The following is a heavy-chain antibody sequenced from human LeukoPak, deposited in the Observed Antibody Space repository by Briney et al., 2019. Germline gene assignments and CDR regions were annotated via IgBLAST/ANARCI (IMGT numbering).Heavy chain of an antibody. CDR1: GFTFSSYG. J-gene: IGHJ4*02. CDR2: IYSGGST. CDR3: AKGSNYYDSSGYSHYFDY. Sequence: GGSLRLSCAASGFTFSSYGMHWVRQAPGKGLEWVSVIYSGGSTYYADSVKGRFTISRDNSKNTLYPQMNSLRAEDTAVYYCAKGSNYYDSSGYSHYFDYWGQGTLVTVSS. V-gene: IGHV3-23*03. D-gene: IGHD3-22*01.